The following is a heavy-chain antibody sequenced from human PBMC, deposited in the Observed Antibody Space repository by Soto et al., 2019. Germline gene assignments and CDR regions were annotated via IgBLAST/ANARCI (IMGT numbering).Heavy chain of an antibody. CDR3: AKDLDSGIVPDAFDI. CDR1: GFTFSSYG. Sequence: QVQLVESGGGVVQPGRSLRLSCAASGFTFSSYGMHWVRQAPGKGLEWVAVISYDGSNKYYADSVKGRFTTSRDNSKNTLYLQMNSLRAEDTAVYYCAKDLDSGIVPDAFDIWGQGTMVTVSS. D-gene: IGHD2-2*01. CDR2: ISYDGSNK. V-gene: IGHV3-30*18. J-gene: IGHJ3*02.